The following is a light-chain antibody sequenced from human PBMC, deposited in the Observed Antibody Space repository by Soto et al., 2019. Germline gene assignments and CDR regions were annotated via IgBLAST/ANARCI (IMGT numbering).Light chain of an antibody. CDR1: SXDVGGYNY. CDR2: DVS. Sequence: QSVLTQPRSVSGSPGQSVTISCTGTSXDVGGYNYVSWFQHYPGKAPKLMIYDVSRRPSGVPDRFSGSKSGNTASLTISGLQAEDEADYYCCSHAGTYTFRVFGTGTKVTVL. J-gene: IGLJ1*01. V-gene: IGLV2-11*01. CDR3: CSHAGTYTFRV.